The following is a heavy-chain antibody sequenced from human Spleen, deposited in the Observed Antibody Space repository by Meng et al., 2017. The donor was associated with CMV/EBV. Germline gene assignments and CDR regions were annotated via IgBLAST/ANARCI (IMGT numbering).Heavy chain of an antibody. V-gene: IGHV3-53*01. J-gene: IGHJ5*02. D-gene: IGHD5-24*01. CDR2: IYGDGST. CDR3: AKASRWPPTEFDA. Sequence: GESLKISCAASGFTFSSYSMNWVRQAPGKGLEWGSLIYGDGSTRYAESVKGRFTISRDDSKNMLYLQINSLRAEEKDVYYCAKASRWPPTEFDAWGQGTLVTVSS. CDR1: GFTFSSYS.